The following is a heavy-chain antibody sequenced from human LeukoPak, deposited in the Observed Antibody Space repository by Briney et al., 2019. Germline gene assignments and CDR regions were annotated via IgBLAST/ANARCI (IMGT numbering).Heavy chain of an antibody. J-gene: IGHJ4*02. D-gene: IGHD3-22*01. CDR1: GGSISSSSYY. V-gene: IGHV4-39*01. Sequence: SETLSLTCTVSGGSISSSSYYWGWIRQPPGKGLEWIGSIYYSGSTYYNPSLKSRVTISVDTSKSQFSLKLSSVTAADTAVYYCARRSAPYYDSSGYPPYYFDYWGQGTLVTVSS. CDR3: ARRSAPYYDSSGYPPYYFDY. CDR2: IYYSGST.